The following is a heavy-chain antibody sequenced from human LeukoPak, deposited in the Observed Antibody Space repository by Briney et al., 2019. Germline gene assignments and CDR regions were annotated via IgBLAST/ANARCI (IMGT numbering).Heavy chain of an antibody. CDR2: IIPIFGTA. CDR1: GGTFSSYA. V-gene: IGHV1-69*13. D-gene: IGHD3-9*01. CDR3: ARELASYYDILTGYFPFDP. J-gene: IGHJ5*02. Sequence: GASVKVSCKASGGTFSSYAISWVRQAPGQGLEWMGGIIPIFGTANYAQKFQGRVTITADESTSTAYMELSSLRSEDTAVYYCARELASYYDILTGYFPFDPWGQGTQVTVSS.